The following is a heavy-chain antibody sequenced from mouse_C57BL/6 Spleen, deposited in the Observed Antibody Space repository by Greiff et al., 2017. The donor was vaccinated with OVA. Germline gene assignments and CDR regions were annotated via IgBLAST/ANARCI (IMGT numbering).Heavy chain of an antibody. CDR2: INPNNGGT. J-gene: IGHJ4*01. D-gene: IGHD1-1*01. Sequence: EVKLQQSGPELVKPGASVKIPCKASGYTFTDYNMDWVKQSHGKSLEWIGDINPNNGGTIYNQKFKGKATLTVDKSSSTAYMELRSLTSEDTAVYYCARRGGSSHYYAMDYWGQGTSVTVSS. CDR3: ARRGGSSHYYAMDY. CDR1: GYTFTDYN. V-gene: IGHV1-18*01.